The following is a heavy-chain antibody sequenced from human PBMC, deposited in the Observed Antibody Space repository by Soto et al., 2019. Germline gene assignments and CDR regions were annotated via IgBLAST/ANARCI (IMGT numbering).Heavy chain of an antibody. CDR1: GGTFSSYT. J-gene: IGHJ4*02. Sequence: VQLVQSGAEVTKPGSSVKVSCKASGGTFSSYTISWVRQAPGQGLEWMGRLIPILGIANYAQKFQGRVTITAEKSTSTAYMELSSLRSEDTAVYYCAIEYCSSTSCYRDYWGQGTLVTVSS. V-gene: IGHV1-69*02. CDR3: AIEYCSSTSCYRDY. CDR2: LIPILGIA. D-gene: IGHD2-2*02.